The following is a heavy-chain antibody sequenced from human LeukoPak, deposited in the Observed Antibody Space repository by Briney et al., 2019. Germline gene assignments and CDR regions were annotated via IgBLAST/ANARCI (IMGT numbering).Heavy chain of an antibody. D-gene: IGHD3-3*01. V-gene: IGHV3-33*06. CDR1: GFTFSSYG. J-gene: IGHJ4*02. Sequence: GGSLRLSCAASGFTFSSYGMHWVRQAPGKGLERVAVIWYDGSNKYYADSVKGRFTISRDNSKNTLYLQMNSLRAEDTAVYYCAKDPNPYYDFWSGYYGGFDYWGQGTLVTVSS. CDR3: AKDPNPYYDFWSGYYGGFDY. CDR2: IWYDGSNK.